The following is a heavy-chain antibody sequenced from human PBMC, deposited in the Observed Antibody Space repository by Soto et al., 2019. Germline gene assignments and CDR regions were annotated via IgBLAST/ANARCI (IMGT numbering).Heavy chain of an antibody. J-gene: IGHJ3*02. CDR1: GGTFSSYV. CDR2: IIPVFRTA. CDR3: ATGLYGSGSEI. V-gene: IGHV1-69*01. Sequence: QVQLVQSGAEVKKSGSSVKVSCKAFGGTFSSYVISWVRQAPGQGLEWMGGIIPVFRTAKYAQRFQGRVSITVDESTTTTYMDLSSLRSDDTAVYFCATGLYGSGSEIWGQGTMVTVSS. D-gene: IGHD3-10*01.